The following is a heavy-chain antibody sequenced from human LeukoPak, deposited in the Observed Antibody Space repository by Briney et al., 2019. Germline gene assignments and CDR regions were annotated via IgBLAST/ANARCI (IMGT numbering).Heavy chain of an antibody. CDR2: IIPILGTA. J-gene: IGHJ4*02. Sequence: SVKVSCKASGGTFSSYAISWVRHAPRQGIEWMGGIIPILGTANYAHKFHGRVRITAVESTSTASRELSSLRSEDTAVYYCARLFGAGPEKYCSSTSCSYYFDYWGQGTLVTVSS. CDR1: GGTFSSYA. D-gene: IGHD2-2*01. CDR3: ARLFGAGPEKYCSSTSCSYYFDY. V-gene: IGHV1-69*13.